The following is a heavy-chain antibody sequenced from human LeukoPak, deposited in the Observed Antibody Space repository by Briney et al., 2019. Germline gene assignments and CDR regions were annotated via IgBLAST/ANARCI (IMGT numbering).Heavy chain of an antibody. CDR2: ISYDGSNK. V-gene: IGHV3-30-3*01. J-gene: IGHJ4*02. D-gene: IGHD3-22*01. CDR3: ARDFMAYYYDSSGLGY. CDR1: GFTFSSYA. Sequence: PGGSLRLSCAASGFTFSSYAMHWVRQAPGKGLEWVAVISYDGSNKYYADSVKGRFTISRDNSKNTLYLQMNSLRAEDTAVYYCARDFMAYYYDSSGLGYWGQGTLVTASS.